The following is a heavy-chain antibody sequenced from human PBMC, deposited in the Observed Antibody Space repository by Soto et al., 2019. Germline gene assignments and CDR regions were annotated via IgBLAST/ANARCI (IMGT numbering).Heavy chain of an antibody. Sequence: ASVKVSCKASGGTFSSYAISWVRQAPGQGLEWMGGIIPIFGTANYAQKFQGRVTITADESTSTAYMELSSLRSEDTAVYYCARRVVGDDFWSGYYSPGGDYFDYWGQGTLVTVSS. D-gene: IGHD3-3*01. J-gene: IGHJ4*02. V-gene: IGHV1-69*13. CDR2: IIPIFGTA. CDR1: GGTFSSYA. CDR3: ARRVVGDDFWSGYYSPGGDYFDY.